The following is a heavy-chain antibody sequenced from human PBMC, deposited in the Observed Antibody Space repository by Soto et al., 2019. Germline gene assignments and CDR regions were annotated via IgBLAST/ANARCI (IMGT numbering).Heavy chain of an antibody. CDR3: GRLTDDSSGPDYYYGMDV. CDR1: GYSFTSYW. Sequence: GESLKISCKGSGYSFTSYWIGWVRQMPGKGLEWMGIIYPGDSDTRYSPSFQGQVTISADKSISTAYLQWSSLKASDTAMYYCGRLTDDSSGPDYYYGMDVWGQGTTVSVS. V-gene: IGHV5-51*01. D-gene: IGHD3-22*01. J-gene: IGHJ6*02. CDR2: IYPGDSDT.